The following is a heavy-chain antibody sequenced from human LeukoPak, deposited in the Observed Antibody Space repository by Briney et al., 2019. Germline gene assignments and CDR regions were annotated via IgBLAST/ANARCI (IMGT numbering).Heavy chain of an antibody. Sequence: GGSLRLSCAASGFWFSNYGINWVRQAPGEGVGWGSVFCGNGHETFYADSVKGRFSISRDNARNTVYLQMSSLRVDDTAVYYCAKRDWPYFFDYWGQGTLVTVSS. CDR3: AKRDWPYFFDY. J-gene: IGHJ4*02. CDR1: GFWFSNYG. V-gene: IGHV3-23*01. D-gene: IGHD3/OR15-3a*01. CDR2: FCGNGHET.